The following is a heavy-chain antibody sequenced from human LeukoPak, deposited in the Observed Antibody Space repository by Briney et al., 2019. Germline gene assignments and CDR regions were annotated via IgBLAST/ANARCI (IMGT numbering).Heavy chain of an antibody. CDR1: GYTLTELS. CDR3: ARDLLAAAGTMVGY. Sequence: ASVKVSCKVSGYTLTELSMHWVRQTPGQRLEWMGWINAGNGNTKYSQKFQGRVTITRDTSASTAYMELSSLRSEDTAVYYCARDLLAAAGTMVGYWGQGTLVTVSS. J-gene: IGHJ4*02. CDR2: INAGNGNT. V-gene: IGHV1-3*01. D-gene: IGHD6-13*01.